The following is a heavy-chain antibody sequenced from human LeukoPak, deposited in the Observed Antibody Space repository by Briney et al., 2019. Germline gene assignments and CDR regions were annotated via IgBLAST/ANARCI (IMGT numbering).Heavy chain of an antibody. D-gene: IGHD6-13*01. V-gene: IGHV4-39*01. J-gene: IGHJ5*01. Sequence: TSETLSLTCTVSRGSIRTADYYWAWVRQPPGEGLEWLGSIYFSGTPYFNPFLKSRVAVSIDTSKNQFSLKVTSVNASDTAVYFCARTSSWYAGAWFDSWGQGTLVTVSS. CDR2: IYFSGTP. CDR3: ARTSSWYAGAWFDS. CDR1: RGSIRTADYY.